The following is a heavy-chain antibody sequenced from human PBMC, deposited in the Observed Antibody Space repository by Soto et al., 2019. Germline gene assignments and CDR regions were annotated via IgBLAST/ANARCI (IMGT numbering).Heavy chain of an antibody. CDR3: ARHKTVLLWFGELLRHTGDNWFDP. CDR1: GGSISSSSYY. V-gene: IGHV4-39*01. J-gene: IGHJ5*02. Sequence: PSETLSLTCTVSGGSISSSSYYWGWIRQPPGKGQEWIGSIYYSGSTYYNPSLKSRVTISVDTSKNQFSLKLISVTAADTAVYYCARHKTVLLWFGELLRHTGDNWFDPWGQGTLVTVSS. CDR2: IYYSGST. D-gene: IGHD3-10*01.